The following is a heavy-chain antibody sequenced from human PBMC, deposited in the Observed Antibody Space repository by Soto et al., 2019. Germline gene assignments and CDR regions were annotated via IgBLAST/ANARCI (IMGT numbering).Heavy chain of an antibody. J-gene: IGHJ6*04. CDR2: IVVGSGNT. D-gene: IGHD6-13*01. CDR3: AADIIAAAGTGLGMDV. CDR1: GFTFTSSA. Sequence: SVKVSCKASGFTFTSSAMQWVRQARGQRLEWIGWIVVGSGNTNYAQKFQERVTITRDMSTSTAYMELSSLRSEDTAVYYCAADIIAAAGTGLGMDVWGKGTTVTVSS. V-gene: IGHV1-58*02.